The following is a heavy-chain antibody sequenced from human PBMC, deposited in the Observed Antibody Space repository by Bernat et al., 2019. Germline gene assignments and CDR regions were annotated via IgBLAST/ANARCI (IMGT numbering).Heavy chain of an antibody. V-gene: IGHV4-39*01. J-gene: IGHJ4*02. CDR2: IYYSGST. Sequence: QLQLQESGPGLVKPSETLSLTCTVSGGSISSSSYYWGWIRQPPGKGLEWIGSIYYSGSTYYNPSLKSRVTISVDTSKNQFSLKLSSVTAADTAVYYCARHFPRYQYRGYGIFDYWGQGTLVTVSS. CDR3: ARHFPRYQYRGYGIFDY. CDR1: GGSISSSSYY. D-gene: IGHD5-12*01.